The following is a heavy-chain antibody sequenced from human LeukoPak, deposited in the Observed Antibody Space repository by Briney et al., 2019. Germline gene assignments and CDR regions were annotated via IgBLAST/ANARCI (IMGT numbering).Heavy chain of an antibody. CDR3: GTTYRNCGANCSPPYDAFDI. CDR1: GASISSYY. V-gene: IGHV4-59*08. Sequence: SETLSLTCSVSGASISSYYWNWILQPPGKGLEWIGYMYYSGSTNYNPSLKSRVTISVDTSKNQFSLKLSSVTAADTALYYCGTTYRNCGANCSPPYDAFDIWGRGTMVTVSS. J-gene: IGHJ3*02. CDR2: MYYSGST. D-gene: IGHD2-21*02.